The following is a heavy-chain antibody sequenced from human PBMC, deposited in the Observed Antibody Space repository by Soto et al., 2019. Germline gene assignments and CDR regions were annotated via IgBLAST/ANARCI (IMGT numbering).Heavy chain of an antibody. CDR2: IVVGSGNT. J-gene: IGHJ6*02. V-gene: IGHV1-58*01. CDR1: GFTFTSSA. D-gene: IGHD4-17*01. CDR3: AADDYGDYYYGMDV. Sequence: QMQLVQSGPEVKKPGTSVKVSCKASGFTFTSSAVQWVRQARGQRLEWTGWIVVGSGNTNYAQKFQERVTITRDMSTSTAYMELGSLRSEDTAVYYCAADDYGDYYYGMDVWGQGTTVTVSS.